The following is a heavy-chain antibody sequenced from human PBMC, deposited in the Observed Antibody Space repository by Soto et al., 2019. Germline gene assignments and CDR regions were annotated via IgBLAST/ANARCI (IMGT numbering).Heavy chain of an antibody. CDR2: ISHLENT. V-gene: IGHV4-30-2*06. J-gene: IGHJ4*02. CDR1: GASISYGGFS. Sequence: SETLSLTCTVSGASISYGGFSWSWIRQSPGKGLEWIGYISHLENTYLHPSFKSRLTMSIDRTRNQFSLKLSSVTAADMAVYYCARGGGYDSFDYWGQGVLVTV. CDR3: ARGGGYDSFDY. D-gene: IGHD5-12*01.